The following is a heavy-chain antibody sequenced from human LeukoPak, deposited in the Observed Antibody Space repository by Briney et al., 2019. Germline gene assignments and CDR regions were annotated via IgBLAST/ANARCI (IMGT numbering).Heavy chain of an antibody. CDR3: AMDGGPVSRIAAAGYFDY. D-gene: IGHD6-13*01. CDR2: IIPILGIA. Sequence: GASVKVSCKASGGTFSSYAISWVRQAPGQGLEWMGRIIPILGIANYAQKFQGRVTITADKSTSTAYMELSSLRSEDTAVYYCAMDGGPVSRIAAAGYFDYWGQGTLVTVSS. J-gene: IGHJ4*02. CDR1: GGTFSSYA. V-gene: IGHV1-69*04.